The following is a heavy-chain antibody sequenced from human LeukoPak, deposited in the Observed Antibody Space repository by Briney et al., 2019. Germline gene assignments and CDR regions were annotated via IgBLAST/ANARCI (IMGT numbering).Heavy chain of an antibody. D-gene: IGHD1-26*01. CDR3: ARGIIVGATWGENDNWFDP. J-gene: IGHJ5*02. CDR2: IYYSGNT. CDR1: GDSISSYY. V-gene: IGHV4-59*01. Sequence: SETLSLTCTVSGDSISSYYWSWIRQPPGKGLEWNVYIYYSGNTNYNPSLKSRVTISVDTSKNQFSLKLSSVTAADTAVYYCARGIIVGATWGENDNWFDPWGQGTLVTVSS.